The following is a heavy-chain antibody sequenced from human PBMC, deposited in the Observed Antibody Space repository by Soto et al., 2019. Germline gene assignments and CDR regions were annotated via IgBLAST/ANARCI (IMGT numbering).Heavy chain of an antibody. Sequence: EVQLVESGGGLVQPGGSLRLSCVASGFTFSTYWMHWVRQAPGKGLVWVSRINGDGTRTTYADSVEGRFTISRDNAKNTLYLQMNSLRAVDTAVYFCVRVPTGGYAFSLDDYWGQGTLVTVSS. D-gene: IGHD5-12*01. V-gene: IGHV3-74*01. CDR1: GFTFSTYW. CDR2: INGDGTRT. CDR3: VRVPTGGYAFSLDDY. J-gene: IGHJ4*02.